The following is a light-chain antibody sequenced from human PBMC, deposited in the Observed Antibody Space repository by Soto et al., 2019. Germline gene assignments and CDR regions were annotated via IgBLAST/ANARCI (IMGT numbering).Light chain of an antibody. J-gene: IGKJ1*01. Sequence: DIQMTQSPSTLSASVGDSVTITCRASQNIDRWLAWHQQKPGKAPKLLIYEASKLKNGVPSRFSGGGSETDFTFTISGLQPDDFAIYFCQQYKNYPTFGQGTKVEIK. CDR3: QQYKNYPT. CDR1: QNIDRW. V-gene: IGKV1-5*03. CDR2: EAS.